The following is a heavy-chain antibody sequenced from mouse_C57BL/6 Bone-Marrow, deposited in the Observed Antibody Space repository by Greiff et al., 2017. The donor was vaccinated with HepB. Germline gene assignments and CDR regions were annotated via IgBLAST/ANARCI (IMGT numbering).Heavy chain of an antibody. CDR2: ISSGGSYT. CDR3: ARHDLGFYYAMDY. CDR1: GFTFSSYG. V-gene: IGHV5-6*01. Sequence: EVQLVESGGDLVKPGGSLKLSCAASGFTFSSYGMSWVRQTPDKRLEWVATISSGGSYTYYPDSVKGRFTISRDNAKNTLYLQMSSLKSEDTAMYYCARHDLGFYYAMDYWGQGTSVTVSS. J-gene: IGHJ4*01. D-gene: IGHD3-1*01.